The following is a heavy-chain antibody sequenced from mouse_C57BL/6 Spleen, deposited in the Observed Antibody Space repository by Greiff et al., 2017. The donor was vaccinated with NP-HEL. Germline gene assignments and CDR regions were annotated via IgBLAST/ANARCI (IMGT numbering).Heavy chain of an antibody. CDR2: IYPGSGNT. V-gene: IGHV1-76*01. J-gene: IGHJ4*01. Sequence: QVQLKESGAELVRPGASVKLSCKASGYTFTDYYINWVKQRPGQGLEWIARIYPGSGNTYYNEKFKGKATLTAEKSSSTAYMQLSSLTSEDSAVYFCDYGYDGAMDYWGQGTSVTVSS. CDR1: GYTFTDYY. CDR3: DYGYDGAMDY. D-gene: IGHD2-2*01.